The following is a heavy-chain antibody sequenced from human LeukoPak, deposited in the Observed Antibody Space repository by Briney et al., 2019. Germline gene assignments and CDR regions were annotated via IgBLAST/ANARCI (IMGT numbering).Heavy chain of an antibody. CDR1: GGSITSGDYY. Sequence: PSGTLSLTCTVSGGSITSGDYYWTWIRQPAGKGLEWIVRIYTSGSTNYNPSLKIPVTVALYTSKNQFFLKLSSVTAADTAVYFCARVRPEYDDILTGFRGGWFDPWGQGTLVTVSS. J-gene: IGHJ5*02. D-gene: IGHD3-9*01. CDR3: ARVRPEYDDILTGFRGGWFDP. V-gene: IGHV4-61*02. CDR2: IYTSGST.